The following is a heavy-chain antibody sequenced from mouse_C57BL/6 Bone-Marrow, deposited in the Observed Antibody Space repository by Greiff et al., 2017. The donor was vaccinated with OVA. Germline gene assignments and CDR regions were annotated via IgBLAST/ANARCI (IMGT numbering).Heavy chain of an antibody. CDR1: VFSLSTFGMG. D-gene: IGHD1-1*01. V-gene: IGHV8-9*01. CDR2: IYWDEDK. CDR3: ARSVRYYGSSLDY. J-gene: IGHJ2*01. Sequence: QVTLKVSGPGILQPSQTLSLTCSFSVFSLSTFGMGVSWIRQPSGKGLEWLAHIYWDEDKHYKPSLKSRLTISKDTSNNQVFLKITTVDTADTATYYSARSVRYYGSSLDYWGQGTTLTVSS.